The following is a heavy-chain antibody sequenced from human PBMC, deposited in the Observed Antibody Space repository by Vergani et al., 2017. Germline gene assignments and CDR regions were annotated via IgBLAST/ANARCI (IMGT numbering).Heavy chain of an antibody. D-gene: IGHD3-3*01. Sequence: QVQLQQWGAGLLKPSETLSLTCAVYGGSFCGYYWSWIRQPPGKGLEWIGEINHSGSTNYNPSLKSRVTISVDTSKNQFSLKLSSVTAADTAVYYCARYRFLEWLLYDYYYYMDVWGKGTTVTVSS. V-gene: IGHV4-34*01. CDR1: GGSFCGYY. CDR2: INHSGST. CDR3: ARYRFLEWLLYDYYYYMDV. J-gene: IGHJ6*03.